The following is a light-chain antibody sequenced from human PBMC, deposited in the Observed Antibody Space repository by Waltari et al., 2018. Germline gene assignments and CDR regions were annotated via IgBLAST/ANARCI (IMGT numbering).Light chain of an antibody. CDR2: AAS. Sequence: EVVLTQSPGTLSLSPGQTATLSCWASQSVSSSFLAWYQQRPGQAPRLLIYAASKRATGISDRFSGSGSGTDFTLTISRLESEGFAVYYCQHYGSAPPYTFGQGTKLEIK. J-gene: IGKJ2*01. V-gene: IGKV3-20*01. CDR3: QHYGSAPPYT. CDR1: QSVSSSF.